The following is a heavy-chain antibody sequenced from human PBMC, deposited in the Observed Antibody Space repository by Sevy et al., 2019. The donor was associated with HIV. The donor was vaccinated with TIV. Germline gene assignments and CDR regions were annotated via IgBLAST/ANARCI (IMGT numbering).Heavy chain of an antibody. J-gene: IGHJ5*02. Sequence: SETLSLTCTVSGGSISSSSYYWGWIRQPPGKGLEWIGSIYYSGSTYYNPSLKSRVTISVDTSKNQFSLKLSSVTAADTAVYYCARNGIVVVPAVIPGWFDPWGQGTLVTVSS. CDR2: IYYSGST. CDR3: ARNGIVVVPAVIPGWFDP. V-gene: IGHV4-39*01. D-gene: IGHD2-2*02. CDR1: GGSISSSSYY.